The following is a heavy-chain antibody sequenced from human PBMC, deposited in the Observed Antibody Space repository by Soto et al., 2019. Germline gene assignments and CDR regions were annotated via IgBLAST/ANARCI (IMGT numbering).Heavy chain of an antibody. CDR3: AREIALAAAAGSQGGLDY. Sequence: QVQLVESGGGVVQPGRSLRLSCAASGFTFSSYAMHWVRQAPGKGLEWVAVISYDGSNKYYADSVKGRFTISRDNSKTTLYLQMNSLRAEDTAVYYCAREIALAAAAGSQGGLDYWGQGTLVTVSS. J-gene: IGHJ4*02. D-gene: IGHD6-13*01. CDR2: ISYDGSNK. CDR1: GFTFSSYA. V-gene: IGHV3-30-3*01.